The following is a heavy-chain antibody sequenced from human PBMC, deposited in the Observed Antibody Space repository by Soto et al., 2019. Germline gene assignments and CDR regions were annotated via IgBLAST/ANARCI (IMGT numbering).Heavy chain of an antibody. V-gene: IGHV3-30*03. J-gene: IGHJ4*02. CDR3: ARAGSQYSYGDY. Sequence: GGSLRLSCGASGFPSSMFAMSWVRQAPGKGLEWVAVISYDSSNKYYAQSARGRFTISRDNSKDTLYLQMNSLSAEDTAVYYCARAGSQYSYGDYWGQGTLVTVSS. CDR2: ISYDSSNK. D-gene: IGHD5-18*01. CDR1: GFPSSMFA.